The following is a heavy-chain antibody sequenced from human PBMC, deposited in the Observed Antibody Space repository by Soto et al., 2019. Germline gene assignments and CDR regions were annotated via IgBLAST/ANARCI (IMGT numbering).Heavy chain of an antibody. CDR3: ARDGGYCSSTSCYRGAFDY. J-gene: IGHJ4*02. Sequence: SQTLSLTCAISGDSVSSNSAAWNWIRQSPSRGLEWLGRTYYRSKWYNDYAVSVKSRITINPDTSKNQFSLQLNSVTPEDTAVYYCARDGGYCSSTSCYRGAFDYWGQGTLVTVSS. D-gene: IGHD2-2*02. CDR1: GDSVSSNSAA. CDR2: TYYRSKWYN. V-gene: IGHV6-1*01.